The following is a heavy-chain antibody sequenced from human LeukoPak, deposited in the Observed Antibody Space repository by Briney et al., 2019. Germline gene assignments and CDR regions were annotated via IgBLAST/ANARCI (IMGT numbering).Heavy chain of an antibody. Sequence: GGSLRLSCAASGFTFDDYAMHWVRQAPGKGLEWVSGISWNSGSIGYADSVKGRFTISRDNAKNSLYLQMNSLRAEDMALYYCAKDIARGSYYYFGFDYWGQGTLVTVSS. J-gene: IGHJ4*02. CDR1: GFTFDDYA. D-gene: IGHD1-26*01. V-gene: IGHV3-9*03. CDR3: AKDIARGSYYYFGFDY. CDR2: ISWNSGSI.